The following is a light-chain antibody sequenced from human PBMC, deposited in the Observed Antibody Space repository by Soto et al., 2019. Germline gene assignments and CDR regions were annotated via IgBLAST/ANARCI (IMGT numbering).Light chain of an antibody. J-gene: IGLJ2*01. Sequence: QSALTQPRSVSGSPGQSVTISCTGTNNDVGFYNYVSWYQQQLGKAPKLLIYDVNKRPSGVPPRFSGSKSANTASLTISGFQAADEADYYCNSYAGGLVLFGGGTKLTVL. V-gene: IGLV2-11*01. CDR1: NNDVGFYNY. CDR2: DVN. CDR3: NSYAGGLVL.